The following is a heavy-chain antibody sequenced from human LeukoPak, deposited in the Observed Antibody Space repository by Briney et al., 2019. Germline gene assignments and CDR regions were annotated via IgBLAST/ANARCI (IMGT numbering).Heavy chain of an antibody. CDR1: GFTFSTYS. CDR2: ISSTSSTR. V-gene: IGHV3-48*02. CDR3: ARDCSGGSCYSYDFDY. D-gene: IGHD2-15*01. Sequence: GGSLRLSCAASGFTFSTYSMNWIRQAPGKGLQCLSYISSTSSTRYYADSVKGRFTISRDNAKNSLYLQMNSLRDEDTAVYYCARDCSGGSCYSYDFDYWGQGSLVTVSS. J-gene: IGHJ4*02.